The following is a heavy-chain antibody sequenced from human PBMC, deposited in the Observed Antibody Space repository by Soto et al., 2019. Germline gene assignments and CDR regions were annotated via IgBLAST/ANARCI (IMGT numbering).Heavy chain of an antibody. D-gene: IGHD3-3*02. Sequence: HPGGSLRLSCAASGFTFSSYWMSWVRQAPGKGLEWVDNIKQDGSEKYYVDSVKGRFTISRDNAKNSLYLQMNSLRAEDTAVYYCARAILRQIMDVWGQGTTVTVSS. CDR3: ARAILRQIMDV. V-gene: IGHV3-7*04. J-gene: IGHJ6*02. CDR1: GFTFSSYW. CDR2: IKQDGSEK.